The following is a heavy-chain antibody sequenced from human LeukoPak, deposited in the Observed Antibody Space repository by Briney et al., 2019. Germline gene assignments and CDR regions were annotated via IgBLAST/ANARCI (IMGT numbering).Heavy chain of an antibody. CDR1: GYTCTSYS. CDR2: ISAYNGNI. V-gene: IGHV1-18*01. Sequence: ASVRISCKASGYTCTSYSISWVRQAPGQGLEWMGWISAYNGNINYAQKLQGRVTMTTDTSTSTAYMELRSLRSDDTAVYYCAREGVYCSGGSCYSDYWGQGTLVTVSS. CDR3: AREGVYCSGGSCYSDY. J-gene: IGHJ4*02. D-gene: IGHD2-15*01.